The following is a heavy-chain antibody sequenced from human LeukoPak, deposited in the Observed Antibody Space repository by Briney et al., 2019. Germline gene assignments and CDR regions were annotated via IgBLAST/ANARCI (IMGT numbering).Heavy chain of an antibody. J-gene: IGHJ6*02. CDR1: GFTVNTNY. D-gene: IGHD1-26*01. V-gene: IGHV3-66*01. CDR3: ARVSGTYPCYYGMDV. Sequence: QAGGSLRLSCAASGFTVNTNYMTWVRQTPEKGLEWVSVIYDIGSTYYADSVKGRFTISRDNSKNTVYLQMNSLRVDDTAIYYCARVSGTYPCYYGMDVWGQGATVTVSS. CDR2: IYDIGST.